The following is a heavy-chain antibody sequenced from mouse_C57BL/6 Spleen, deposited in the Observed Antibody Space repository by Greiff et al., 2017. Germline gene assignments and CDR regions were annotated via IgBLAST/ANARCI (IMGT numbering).Heavy chain of an antibody. V-gene: IGHV1-9*01. CDR3: ASALVGFRFAY. CDR1: GYTFTGYW. CDR2: ILPGSGST. D-gene: IGHD2-2*01. Sequence: QVQLQQSGAELMKPGASVKLSCKATGYTFTGYWIEWVKQRPGHGLEWIGEILPGSGSTNYNEKFKGKGTFTADTSSNTADMQLSSLTTEDSAIYYCASALVGFRFAYWGQGTLVTVSA. J-gene: IGHJ3*01.